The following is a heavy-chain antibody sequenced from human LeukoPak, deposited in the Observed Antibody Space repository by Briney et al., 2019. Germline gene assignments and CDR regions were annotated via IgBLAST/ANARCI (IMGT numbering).Heavy chain of an antibody. J-gene: IGHJ4*02. Sequence: GGSLRLTCTTSGFSVNSNYMSWVRQAPGKGLEWVTIIYSGGSTYYADSVKGRFTISRDDSKNTLYPQMNSLSAEDTAVYYCARALYGTYLYYFDSWGQGTLVTVSS. V-gene: IGHV3-66*01. CDR1: GFSVNSNY. CDR3: ARALYGTYLYYFDS. D-gene: IGHD1-26*01. CDR2: IYSGGST.